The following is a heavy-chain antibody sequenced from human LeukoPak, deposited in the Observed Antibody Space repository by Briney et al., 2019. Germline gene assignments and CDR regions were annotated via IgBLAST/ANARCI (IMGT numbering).Heavy chain of an antibody. CDR1: GVSISSNSYY. CDR2: MSYGGNT. J-gene: IGHJ4*02. Sequence: KPSETLSLTCTVSGVSISSNSYYWGWIRQPPGKELEWVGSMSYGGNTYYNPSLKSRVTMSVDTSKNQFSLKLTSVTATDAAVYHCARHPFAAHHRVDYWGQGTLVTVSS. V-gene: IGHV4-39*01. CDR3: ARHPFAAHHRVDY. D-gene: IGHD6-6*01.